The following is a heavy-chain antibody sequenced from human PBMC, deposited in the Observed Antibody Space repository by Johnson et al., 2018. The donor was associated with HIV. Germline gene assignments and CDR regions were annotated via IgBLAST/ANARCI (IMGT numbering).Heavy chain of an antibody. CDR2: ISSSSATI. CDR3: ARDRGILDAFDI. Sequence: VQLVESWGGLVRPGGSLRLSCAASGFTFSDYYMTWIRQAPGKGLECVSYISSSSATIYYADSVKGRFTISRDNAKNSLYLQMNSLRAEDTAVYYCARDRGILDAFDIWGQGTMVTVSS. V-gene: IGHV3-11*04. CDR1: GFTFSDYY. J-gene: IGHJ3*02. D-gene: IGHD3-10*01.